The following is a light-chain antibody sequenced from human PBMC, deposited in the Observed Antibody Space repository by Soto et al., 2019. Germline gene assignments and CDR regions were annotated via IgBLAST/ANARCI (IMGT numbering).Light chain of an antibody. V-gene: IGKV3-11*01. CDR3: HRLRNWRQT. J-gene: IGKJ1*01. CDR1: QNVANY. Sequence: EIVLTQSPATLSLSPGERATLSCRSSQNVANYLDRYRQNPGQAPRLLIYASSNRALGIAARLRGRGSGKDFTLTFSGLGPEDFAVYYCHRLRNWRQTFGQGTRWIS. CDR2: ASS.